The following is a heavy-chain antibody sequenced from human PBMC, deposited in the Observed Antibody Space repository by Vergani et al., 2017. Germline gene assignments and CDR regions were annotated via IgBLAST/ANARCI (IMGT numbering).Heavy chain of an antibody. CDR1: GYTFTNYA. CDR2: INSNSGNP. V-gene: IGHV7-4-1*02. D-gene: IGHD2-15*01. Sequence: QVQLVQSGSEVKKPGASVKVSCRASGYTFTNYALNWVRQAPGQGLEWMGWINSNSGNPTYAQGFKGRFVFTLDSSVSTSYLQINSLQPEDTAVYYCVRTRSRSYTGGSCYSGWFDPWGQGTLVTVSS. CDR3: VRTRSRSYTGGSCYSGWFDP. J-gene: IGHJ5*02.